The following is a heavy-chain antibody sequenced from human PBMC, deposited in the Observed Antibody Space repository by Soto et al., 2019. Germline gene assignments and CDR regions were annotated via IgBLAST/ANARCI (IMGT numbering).Heavy chain of an antibody. CDR2: VGGSDDEK. J-gene: IGHJ3*02. D-gene: IGHD2-8*01. CDR1: GFTFSNYA. Sequence: EVQLLESGGGVVQPGGSLRLSCAASGFTFSNYAMSWVRQTPGKGLQWVSGVGGSDDEKHYADAVGRRFIVSRDNSKNTLYLQMNSVRADDTAIYYCAEGDISFNGVWDPFDMWGQGTEVTVSS. V-gene: IGHV3-23*01. CDR3: AEGDISFNGVWDPFDM.